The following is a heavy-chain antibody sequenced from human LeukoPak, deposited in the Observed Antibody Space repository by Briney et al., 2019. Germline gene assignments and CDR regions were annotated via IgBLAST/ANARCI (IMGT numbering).Heavy chain of an antibody. CDR1: GFTFSNYA. Sequence: GGSLRLSCAASGFTFSNYATHWVRQAPGKGLEWVTFIRYDGSNKYYAESVKGRFTISRDNSKNTLYLQMSSLRAEDTAVYYCAKAIHSSSSGVVDYWGQGTLVTVSS. V-gene: IGHV3-30*02. J-gene: IGHJ4*02. CDR2: IRYDGSNK. CDR3: AKAIHSSSSGVVDY. D-gene: IGHD6-6*01.